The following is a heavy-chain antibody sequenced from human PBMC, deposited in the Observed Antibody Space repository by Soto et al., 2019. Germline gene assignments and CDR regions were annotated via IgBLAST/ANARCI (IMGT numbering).Heavy chain of an antibody. Sequence: EVQLVESGGGLVQPGGSLRLSCAASGFSFGSYWMSWVRRAPGKGLEWVANIKQDGSEKYYVDSVKGRFTISRDNAKNSLNLQMNSLRAEDTAVYYCARLYSGYDYYYYYYMDVWGKGTTVTVSS. J-gene: IGHJ6*03. V-gene: IGHV3-7*01. D-gene: IGHD5-12*01. CDR2: IKQDGSEK. CDR3: ARLYSGYDYYYYYYMDV. CDR1: GFSFGSYW.